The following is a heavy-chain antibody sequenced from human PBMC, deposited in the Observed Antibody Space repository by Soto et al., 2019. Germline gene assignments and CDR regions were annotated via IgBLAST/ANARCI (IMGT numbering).Heavy chain of an antibody. CDR2: IYYSGST. CDR3: ARDLGRGYSYGWSY. Sequence: SETLSLTCTVSGGSISSGGYYWSWIHQHPGKGLEWIGYIYYSGSTYYNPSLKSRVTISVDTSKNQFSLKLSSVTAADTAVYYCARDLGRGYSYGWSYWGQGTLVTVSS. J-gene: IGHJ4*02. CDR1: GGSISSGGYY. V-gene: IGHV4-31*03. D-gene: IGHD5-18*01.